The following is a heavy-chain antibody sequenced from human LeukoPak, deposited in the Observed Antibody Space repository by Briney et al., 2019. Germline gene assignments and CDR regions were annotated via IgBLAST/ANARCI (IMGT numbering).Heavy chain of an antibody. CDR3: ARGPPNWGYDY. D-gene: IGHD7-27*01. Sequence: ASVKVSCKASGYTFTSYGISWVRQAPGQGLEWMGWISAYNGNTNYAQKFQGRVTMTRSTSMSTAYMELSSLSSEDTAVYYCARGPPNWGYDYWGQGTLVTVSS. J-gene: IGHJ4*02. CDR2: ISAYNGNT. V-gene: IGHV1-18*01. CDR1: GYTFTSYG.